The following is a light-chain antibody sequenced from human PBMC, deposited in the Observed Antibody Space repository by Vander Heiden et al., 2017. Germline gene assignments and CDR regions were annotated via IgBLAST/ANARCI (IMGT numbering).Light chain of an antibody. J-gene: IGLJ2*01. CDR3: SSYAGNNNLV. CDR1: SSDVGGYDS. CDR2: DVT. Sequence: QSALTQPPSASGSPGQSVTISCTGTSSDVGGYDSVSWYQQHPGKDPKLMIYDVTKRPSGVPDRFSASKSGNTASLTVSGLQAEDEADYDCSSYAGNNNLVFGGGTKLTVL. V-gene: IGLV2-8*01.